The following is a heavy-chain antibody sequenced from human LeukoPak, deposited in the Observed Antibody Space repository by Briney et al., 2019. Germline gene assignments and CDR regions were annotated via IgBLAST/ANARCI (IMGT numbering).Heavy chain of an antibody. V-gene: IGHV3-30*02. CDR1: GFTFSSYG. J-gene: IGHJ4*02. Sequence: PGGSLRLSCAASGFTFSSYGMHWVRQAPGKGLEWVAFIRYDGSNKYYADSVKGRFTISRDNSKNTLYLQMNSLRAEDTAVYYCTRRVAANNPFDYWGQGTLVTVSS. CDR3: TRRVAANNPFDY. CDR2: IRYDGSNK. D-gene: IGHD6-19*01.